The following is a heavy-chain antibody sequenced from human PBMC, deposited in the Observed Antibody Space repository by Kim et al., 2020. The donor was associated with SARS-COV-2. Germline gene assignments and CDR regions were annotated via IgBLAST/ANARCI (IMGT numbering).Heavy chain of an antibody. Sequence: KYYADSVKGRFTISRDNSKNTLYLQMNSLRAGDTAVYYCARGLRGATDDYWGQGTLVTVSS. CDR2: K. D-gene: IGHD1-26*01. J-gene: IGHJ4*02. CDR3: ARGLRGATDDY. V-gene: IGHV3-33*01.